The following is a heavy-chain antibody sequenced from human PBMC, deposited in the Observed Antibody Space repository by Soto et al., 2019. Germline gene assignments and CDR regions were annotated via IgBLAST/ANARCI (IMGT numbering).Heavy chain of an antibody. J-gene: IGHJ5*02. V-gene: IGHV1-18*01. CDR3: ARDPHEYWTSYWFDP. Sequence: PSVKVACQASGYNFNIYGINWVRQAPGQGLELMGWISAYDGKTTYAEKFQGRVTMTTDASTSTAYMELRSLRSDATAVYYCARDPHEYWTSYWFDPWGQGTLVTVSS. CDR2: ISAYDGKT. CDR1: GYNFNIYG. D-gene: IGHD3-3*01.